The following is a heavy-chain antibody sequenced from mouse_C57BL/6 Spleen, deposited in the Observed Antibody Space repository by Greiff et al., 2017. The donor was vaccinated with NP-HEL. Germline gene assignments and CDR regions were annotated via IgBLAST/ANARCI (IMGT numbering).Heavy chain of an antibody. Sequence: EVKLVESGGGLVKPGGSLKLSCAASGFTFSSYAMSWVRQTPEKRLEWVATISDGGSYTYYPDNVKGRFTISRDNAKNNLYRQMSHLKSEDTAMYYCAREGGYYDYQNWYFDVWGTGTTVTVSS. CDR1: GFTFSSYA. CDR3: AREGGYYDYQNWYFDV. CDR2: ISDGGSYT. D-gene: IGHD2-4*01. J-gene: IGHJ1*03. V-gene: IGHV5-4*01.